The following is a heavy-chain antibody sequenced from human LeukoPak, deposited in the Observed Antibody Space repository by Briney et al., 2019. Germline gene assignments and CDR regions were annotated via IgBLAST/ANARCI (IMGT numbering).Heavy chain of an antibody. V-gene: IGHV3-23*01. CDR3: GRDPNGDYLGAFDF. CDR1: GAIFSNYY. CDR2: IGAKGGET. Sequence: PGGPLTLPCAACGAIFSNYYLLWLPHAPGKGREVISGIGAKGGETYYADSVKGRFTISRDNSRETLYLHMNGLTADDTAVYYCGRDPNGDYLGAFDFWGQGTTVSVSS. D-gene: IGHD4-17*01. J-gene: IGHJ3*01.